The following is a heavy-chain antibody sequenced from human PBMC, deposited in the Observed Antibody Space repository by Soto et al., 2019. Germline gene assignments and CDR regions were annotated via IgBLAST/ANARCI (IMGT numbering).Heavy chain of an antibody. CDR2: ISYDGSNK. CDR3: AKDKEYCSGGSCPYYYGMDV. V-gene: IGHV3-30*18. Sequence: QVQLVESGGGVVQPGRSLRLSCAASGLTFSSYGMHWVRQAPGKGLEWVAVISYDGSNKYYADSVKGRFTISRDNSKNTLYLQMNSLRAEDTAVYYCAKDKEYCSGGSCPYYYGMDVWGQGTTVTVSS. J-gene: IGHJ6*02. D-gene: IGHD2-15*01. CDR1: GLTFSSYG.